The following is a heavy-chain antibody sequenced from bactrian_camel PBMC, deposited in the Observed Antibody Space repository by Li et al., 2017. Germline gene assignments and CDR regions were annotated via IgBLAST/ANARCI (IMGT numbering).Heavy chain of an antibody. CDR3: ATDVATMGWVRDY. D-gene: IGHD5*01. Sequence: EVQLVESGGGSVQAGGSLRLSCAASGNTYSSYYMAWFRQTPGKEREGVAAIYGGGVSTYYADSVKGRFTISQDNAKSTVYLQMSSLKTEDNAVYYCATDVATMGWVRDYWGQGTQVTVSS. V-gene: IGHV3S40*01. CDR1: GNTYSSYY. CDR2: IYGGGVST. J-gene: IGHJ4*01.